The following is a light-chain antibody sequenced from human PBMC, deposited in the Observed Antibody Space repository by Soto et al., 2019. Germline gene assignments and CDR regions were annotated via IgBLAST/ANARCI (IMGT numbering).Light chain of an antibody. CDR1: SSDVGSYNL. J-gene: IGLJ1*01. CDR3: CSYPGVNTFYV. V-gene: IGLV2-23*02. CDR2: GVS. Sequence: QSVLTQPASVSGSPGQSITISCTGTSSDVGSYNLVSWYQQHPGKAPKLMIYGVSKRPSGVSDRFSGSKSGDTASLTISGLQADDEAAYYCCSYPGVNTFYVFGTGTKVTVL.